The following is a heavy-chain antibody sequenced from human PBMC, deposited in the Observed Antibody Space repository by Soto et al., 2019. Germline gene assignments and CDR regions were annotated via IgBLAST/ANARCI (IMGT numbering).Heavy chain of an antibody. J-gene: IGHJ6*03. Sequence: SETLSLTCTVSGGSISSYYWSWIRQPPGKGLEWIGDIYYSGSTNYNPSLKSRVTISVDTSKNHFSLKLSSVTAADTAVYYCAGVDFSYGAYYYYYMDVWGKGTTVTVSS. CDR3: AGVDFSYGAYYYYYMDV. CDR1: GGSISSYY. CDR2: IYYSGST. V-gene: IGHV4-59*01. D-gene: IGHD4-17*01.